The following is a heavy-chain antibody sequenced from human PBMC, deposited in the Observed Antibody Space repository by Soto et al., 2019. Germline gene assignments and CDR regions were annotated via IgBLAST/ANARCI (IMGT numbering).Heavy chain of an antibody. CDR1: CGYFSGYY. CDR2: INHSGST. V-gene: IGHV4-34*01. CDR3: ARGRLRFLEWFPPEGGWFDP. J-gene: IGHJ5*02. Sequence: SVTMSLTFAVFCGYFSGYYWSWIRQPACKGLEWIGEINHSGSTNYNPSLKSRVTISVDTSKNQFSLKLSSVTAADTAVYYCARGRLRFLEWFPPEGGWFDPWGQGTLVTVSS. D-gene: IGHD3-3*01.